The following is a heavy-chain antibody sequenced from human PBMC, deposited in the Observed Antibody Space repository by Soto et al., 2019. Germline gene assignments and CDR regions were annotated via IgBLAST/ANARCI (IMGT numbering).Heavy chain of an antibody. V-gene: IGHV3-21*01. CDR3: ARDRDIVVVVAASAFDY. CDR2: ISSSSSYI. CDR1: GFTFSSYS. D-gene: IGHD2-15*01. Sequence: PGGSLRLSCAASGFTFSSYSMNWVRQAPGKGLEWVSSISSSSSYIYYADSVKGRFTISRDNAENSLYLQMNSLRAEDTAVYYCARDRDIVVVVAASAFDYWGQGTLVTVSS. J-gene: IGHJ4*02.